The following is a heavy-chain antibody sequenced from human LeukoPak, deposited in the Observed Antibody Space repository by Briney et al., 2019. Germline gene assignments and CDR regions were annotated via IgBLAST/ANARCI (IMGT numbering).Heavy chain of an antibody. CDR3: ATGSTISLAFDI. J-gene: IGHJ3*02. V-gene: IGHV1-8*01. CDR2: MNPNSGNT. Sequence: GASVKVSCKASGYTFTSYDINWVRQATGHGLEWMGWMNPNSGNTGYAQKFQGRVTMTRNTSISTAYMELSSLRSEDTAVYYCATGSTISLAFDIWGQGTMVTVSS. CDR1: GYTFTSYD. D-gene: IGHD5/OR15-5a*01.